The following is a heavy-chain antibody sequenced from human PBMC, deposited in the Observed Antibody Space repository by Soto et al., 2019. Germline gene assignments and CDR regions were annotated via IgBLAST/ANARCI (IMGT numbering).Heavy chain of an antibody. J-gene: IGHJ4*02. CDR3: AKTPNSRLLNS. V-gene: IGHV3-23*01. D-gene: IGHD3-9*01. Sequence: PGGSLRLSCAVSGFTFRNYAMSWVRQAPGKGLEWVAGITGTGNSISYSDSVRGRFTISRDNSGNTLYLQMNSLRAEDTAVYWCAKTPNSRLLNSWGQGALVTVSS. CDR2: ITGTGNSI. CDR1: GFTFRNYA.